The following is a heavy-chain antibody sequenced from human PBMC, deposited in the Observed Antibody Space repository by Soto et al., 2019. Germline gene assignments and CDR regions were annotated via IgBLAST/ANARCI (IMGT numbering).Heavy chain of an antibody. Sequence: PGESLKISCKCSGYSFTSYWIGWVRQMPGKGLEWMGIIYPGDSDTRYSPSFQGQVTISADKSISTAYLQWSSLKASDTAMYYCARSYYDSSGYSYYFDYWGQGTLVTVSS. V-gene: IGHV5-51*01. J-gene: IGHJ4*02. D-gene: IGHD3-22*01. CDR3: ARSYYDSSGYSYYFDY. CDR1: GYSFTSYW. CDR2: IYPGDSDT.